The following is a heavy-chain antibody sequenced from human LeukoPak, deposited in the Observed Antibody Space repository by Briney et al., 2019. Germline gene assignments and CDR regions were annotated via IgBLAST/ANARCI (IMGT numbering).Heavy chain of an antibody. CDR1: GGSISSYY. V-gene: IGHV4-59*01. CDR2: IYYSGST. J-gene: IGHJ3*02. CDR3: ARGRGQYCSSTSCLSDDAFDI. D-gene: IGHD2-2*01. Sequence: PSETLSLTCTVSGGSISSYYWSWIRQPPGKGLEWIGYIYYSGSTNYNPSLKSRVTISVDTSKNQFSLKLSSVTAADTAVYYCARGRGQYCSSTSCLSDDAFDIWGQGTMVTVSS.